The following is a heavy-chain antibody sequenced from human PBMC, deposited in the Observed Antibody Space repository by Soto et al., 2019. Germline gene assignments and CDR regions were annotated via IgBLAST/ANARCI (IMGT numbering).Heavy chain of an antibody. CDR2: INSDGSSK. V-gene: IGHV3-74*01. J-gene: IGHJ6*03. Sequence: GGSLRLSCAASGFTFSSYWMHWVRQAPGKGLVWVSRINSDGSSKSYADSVKGRFTISRDNAKNTLYLQMNSLRAEDTAVYYCARGSPRMTGDGGYKYYYYYMDVWGKGTTVTVSS. CDR3: ARGSPRMTGDGGYKYYYYYMDV. D-gene: IGHD7-27*01. CDR1: GFTFSSYW.